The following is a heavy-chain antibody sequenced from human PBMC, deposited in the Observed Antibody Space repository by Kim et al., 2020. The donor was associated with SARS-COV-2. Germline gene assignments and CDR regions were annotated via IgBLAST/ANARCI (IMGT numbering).Heavy chain of an antibody. V-gene: IGHV1-3*01. CDR3: VRRGLGYGMDV. Sequence: ASVKVSCKPSGYTFATYAIHWVRQAPGQRLEFMGWINAGNGDTGSSQKFQGRVTLSRDSSARTVYMELRSLGSEDTAVYYCVRRGLGYGMDVWGQGTTVTVSS. D-gene: IGHD6-19*01. CDR1: GYTFATYA. CDR2: INAGNGDT. J-gene: IGHJ6*02.